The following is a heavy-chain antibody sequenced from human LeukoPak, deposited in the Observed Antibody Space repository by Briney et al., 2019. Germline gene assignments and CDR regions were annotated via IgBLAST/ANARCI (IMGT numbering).Heavy chain of an antibody. J-gene: IGHJ5*02. CDR1: GGSFSGYY. D-gene: IGHD2-15*01. V-gene: IGHV4-34*01. CDR2: IYHSGST. CDR3: ARGDLGYCSGGSCYGDWFDP. Sequence: SETLSLTCAVYGGSFSGYYWSWIRQPPGKGLEWIGQIYHSGSTNYNPSLKSRVTISVDTSKNQFSLKLSSVTAADTAVYYCARGDLGYCSGGSCYGDWFDPWGQGTLVTVSS.